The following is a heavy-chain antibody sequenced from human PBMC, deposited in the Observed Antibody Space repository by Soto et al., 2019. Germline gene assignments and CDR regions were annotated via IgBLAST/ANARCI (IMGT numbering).Heavy chain of an antibody. CDR2: IGTAGDT. CDR1: GFTFSSYD. D-gene: IGHD3-3*01. CDR3: ARVHYDFWSALGYYYYMDV. Sequence: PGGSLRLSCAASGFTFSSYDMHWVRQATGKGLEWVSAIGTAGDTYYPGSVKGRFTISRENAKNSLYLQMNSLRAEDTAVYYCARVHYDFWSALGYYYYMDVWGKGTTVTVSS. V-gene: IGHV3-13*01. J-gene: IGHJ6*03.